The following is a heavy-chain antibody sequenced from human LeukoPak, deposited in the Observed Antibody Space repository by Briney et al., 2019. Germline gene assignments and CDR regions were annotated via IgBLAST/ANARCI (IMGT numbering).Heavy chain of an antibody. CDR3: ARDLYYDSSGYHYYYGMDV. J-gene: IGHJ6*02. Sequence: SETLSLTCTVSGGSINSYYWSWIRQPPGKGLEWIGYIYYSGSTNYNPSLKSRVTISVDTSKNQFSLKLSSVTAADTAVYYCARDLYYDSSGYHYYYGMDVWGQGTTVTVSS. CDR2: IYYSGST. CDR1: GGSINSYY. D-gene: IGHD3-22*01. V-gene: IGHV4-59*01.